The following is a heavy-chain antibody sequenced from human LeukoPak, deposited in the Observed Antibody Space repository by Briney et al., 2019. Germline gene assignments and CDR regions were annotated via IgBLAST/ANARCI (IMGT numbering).Heavy chain of an antibody. D-gene: IGHD3-9*01. V-gene: IGHV3-48*01. CDR1: GFTFRSHS. CDR3: VREDSSGYA. CDR2: ISSARSTT. J-gene: IGHJ5*02. Sequence: GGSLRLSCAAYGFTFRSHSMNWVRQAPGQGLEWISYISSARSTTYYADSVKGRFTISRDNANNSIFLQMNSLRVEETAMYYCVREDSSGYAWGQGTLVTVSS.